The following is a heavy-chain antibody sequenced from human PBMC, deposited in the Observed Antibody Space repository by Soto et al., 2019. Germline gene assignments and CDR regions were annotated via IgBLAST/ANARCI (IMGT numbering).Heavy chain of an antibody. CDR1: GFTFSSYA. V-gene: IGHV3-23*01. J-gene: IGHJ5*02. CDR3: AKVKTPQKWFDP. CDR2: ISGSGGST. Sequence: EVQLLESGGGLVQPGGSLRLSCAASGFTFSSYAMSWVRQAPGKGLEWVSAISGSGGSTYYADSVKGRFTISRDNSKNTLYLQRNSLRAEYTAVYYCAKVKTPQKWFDPWGQGTLVTVSS.